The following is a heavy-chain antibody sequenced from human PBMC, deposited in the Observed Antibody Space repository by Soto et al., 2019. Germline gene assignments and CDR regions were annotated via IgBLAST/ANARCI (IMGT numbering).Heavy chain of an antibody. J-gene: IGHJ4*02. CDR3: AGTVEAARPQFFDY. CDR2: ISGSGGTT. V-gene: IGHV3-23*01. D-gene: IGHD6-6*01. CDR1: GFTFSTYA. Sequence: GGSLRLSCAASGFTFSTYAMSWVRRAPGKGLEWVSTISGSGGTTYYTNSVKGRFTISRDNSKNTLDLQMNSLGAEDSAIYYCAGTVEAARPQFFDYWGQGTLVTVSS.